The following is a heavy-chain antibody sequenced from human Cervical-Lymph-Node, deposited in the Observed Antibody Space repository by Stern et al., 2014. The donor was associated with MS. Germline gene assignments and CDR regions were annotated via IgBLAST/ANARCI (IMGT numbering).Heavy chain of an antibody. CDR1: GYTFTSYW. CDR3: ARQRYFDY. V-gene: IGHV5-51*01. Sequence: EVQLVQSGPEVKRPGESLKISCKASGYTFTSYWIGWVRQMPGKGLECLAIIFPGGSDIRYSPSFQGQVTISADKPSSTAYLQWTNLKASDTAIYYCARQRYFDYWGQGTLVTVSS. CDR2: IFPGGSDI. J-gene: IGHJ4*02.